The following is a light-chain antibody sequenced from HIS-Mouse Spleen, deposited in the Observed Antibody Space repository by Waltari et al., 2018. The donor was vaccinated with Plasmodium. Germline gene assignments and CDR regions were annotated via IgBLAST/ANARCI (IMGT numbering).Light chain of an antibody. CDR3: YSTDSSGNHRV. CDR1: ALPKKY. J-gene: IGLJ3*02. CDR2: EDS. Sequence: SYELTQPPSVSVSPGQTARITCSGDALPKKYAYWYQQKSGQAPLLVIYEDSNRPSGIPERFWGSSSGTMTTSTISGAQVEDEAEYYCYSTDSSGNHRVFGGGTKLTVL. V-gene: IGLV3-10*01.